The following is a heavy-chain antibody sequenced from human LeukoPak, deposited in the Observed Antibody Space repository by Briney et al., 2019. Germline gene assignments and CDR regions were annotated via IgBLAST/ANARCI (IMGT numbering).Heavy chain of an antibody. CDR2: IYTSGST. CDR1: GGSISSYY. D-gene: IGHD6-13*01. Sequence: SETLSLTCTVSGGSISSYYWSWIRQPAGKGLEWVGRIYTSGSTNYNPSLKSRVTISVDKSKNQFSLKLSSVTAADTAVYYCAKASIAAAGWFDPWGQGTLVTVSS. V-gene: IGHV4-4*07. J-gene: IGHJ5*02. CDR3: AKASIAAAGWFDP.